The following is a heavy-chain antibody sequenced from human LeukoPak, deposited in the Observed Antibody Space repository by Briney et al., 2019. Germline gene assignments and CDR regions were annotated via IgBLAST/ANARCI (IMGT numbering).Heavy chain of an antibody. CDR3: VSRTYYYDSSGYTFDY. V-gene: IGHV4-4*02. Sequence: SETLSLTCAVSGGSISSSNWWSWVRQPPGKGLEWIGEIYHSGSTNYNPSLKSRVTISVGKSENQFSLKLSSVTAADPAVYYCVSRTYYYDSSGYTFDYWGQGPLVTVSS. CDR1: GGSISSSNW. CDR2: IYHSGST. D-gene: IGHD3-22*01. J-gene: IGHJ4*02.